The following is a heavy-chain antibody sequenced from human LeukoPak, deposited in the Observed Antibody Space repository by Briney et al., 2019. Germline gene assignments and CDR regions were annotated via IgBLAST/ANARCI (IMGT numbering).Heavy chain of an antibody. Sequence: PGGSLRLSCAASGFTFSSYSMNWVRQAPGKGLEWVSSISSSSSYIYYADSVKGRFTISRDNAKNSLYLQMNSLRAEDTAVYYCARPRRRDYDFWSGPSGVLSDAFDIWGQGTMVTVSS. CDR1: GFTFSSYS. CDR2: ISSSSSYI. D-gene: IGHD3-3*01. J-gene: IGHJ3*02. V-gene: IGHV3-21*01. CDR3: ARPRRRDYDFWSGPSGVLSDAFDI.